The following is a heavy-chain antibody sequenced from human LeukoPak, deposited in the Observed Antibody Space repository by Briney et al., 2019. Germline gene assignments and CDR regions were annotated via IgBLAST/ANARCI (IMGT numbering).Heavy chain of an antibody. CDR2: ISAYNGNT. Sequence: ASVKVSCKTSGYTFTIYGISWVRQAPGQGLEWMGWISAYNGNTNYAQKLQGRVTMTADTSTSTAYMELRSLRSDDTAVYYCARDTGLELRFRLYYYMDVWGKGTTVTVSS. CDR3: ARDTGLELRFRLYYYMDV. CDR1: GYTFTIYG. J-gene: IGHJ6*03. D-gene: IGHD1-7*01. V-gene: IGHV1-18*01.